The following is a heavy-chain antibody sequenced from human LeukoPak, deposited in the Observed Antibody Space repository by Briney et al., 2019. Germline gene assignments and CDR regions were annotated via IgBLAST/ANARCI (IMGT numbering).Heavy chain of an antibody. V-gene: IGHV3-23*01. J-gene: IGHJ4*02. Sequence: GGSLRLSCAVSVFTFSSYAMSWVRQSPGKGLEWVSAISGSGGSTYYADSVKGRFTISRDNSKNTLYLQMNSLRAEDTAVYYCASLVVVAATEDCWGQGTLVTVSS. CDR2: ISGSGGST. CDR1: VFTFSSYA. CDR3: ASLVVVAATEDC. D-gene: IGHD2-15*01.